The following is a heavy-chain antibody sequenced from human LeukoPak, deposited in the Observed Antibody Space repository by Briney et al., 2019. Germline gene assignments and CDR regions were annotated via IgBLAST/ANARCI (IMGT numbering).Heavy chain of an antibody. CDR2: ISSGGTTI. J-gene: IGHJ3*02. CDR3: ARDAAGYHSSWIEFALDI. D-gene: IGHD6-13*01. CDR1: GFTFSDYY. Sequence: PGGSLRLSCAASGFTFSDYYMSWIRQAPGKGLEWVSYISSGGTTIYYADSVKGRFTISRDDVKNSLYLQMNSLRAEDTAVYYCARDAAGYHSSWIEFALDIWGQGTIVTVSS. V-gene: IGHV3-11*04.